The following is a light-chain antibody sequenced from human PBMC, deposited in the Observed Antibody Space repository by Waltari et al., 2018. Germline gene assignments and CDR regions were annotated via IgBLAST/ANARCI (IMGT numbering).Light chain of an antibody. CDR1: SPHLGNNL. J-gene: IGLJ2*01. Sequence: QSVLTQPPSASGTPGQRVTISCSGNSPHLGNNLLNSYQQLPGTAPKLLIYTTNPRPSGVPDRFSGSKSGTSASLAISGLQSEDEADYYCATWDDSLNGPVFGGGTKLTVL. CDR3: ATWDDSLNGPV. V-gene: IGLV1-44*01. CDR2: TTN.